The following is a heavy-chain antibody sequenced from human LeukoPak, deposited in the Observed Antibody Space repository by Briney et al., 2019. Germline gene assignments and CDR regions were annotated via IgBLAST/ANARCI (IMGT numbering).Heavy chain of an antibody. V-gene: IGHV1-2*02. D-gene: IGHD6-13*01. CDR3: ARGYIGAAGPFDY. CDR2: INPNSGGT. CDR1: GYTFTGYY. J-gene: IGHJ4*02. Sequence: GASVKVSCKASGYTFTGYYMHWVRQAPGQGLEWMGWINPNSGGTTYAQKFQGRVTMTRDTSISTAYMELSSLRSDDTAVFYCARGYIGAAGPFDYWGQGTLVTVSS.